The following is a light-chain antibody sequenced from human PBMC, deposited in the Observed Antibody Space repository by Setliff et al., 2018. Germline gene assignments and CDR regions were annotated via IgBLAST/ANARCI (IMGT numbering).Light chain of an antibody. CDR3: SSYAGSNNFV. CDR2: EVS. CDR1: SSDVGGHNY. V-gene: IGLV2-8*01. Sequence: QSALTQPPSASGSPGQSVTISCTGTSSDVGGHNYVSWYQQHPGKAPKLMIYEVSKRPSGVPDRFSGSKSGNTASLTVSGLQAEDEADYYCSSYAGSNNFVVGTGTKV. J-gene: IGLJ1*01.